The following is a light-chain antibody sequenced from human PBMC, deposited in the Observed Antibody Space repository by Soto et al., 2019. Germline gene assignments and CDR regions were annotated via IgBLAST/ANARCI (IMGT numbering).Light chain of an antibody. CDR2: EVS. CDR1: SSDVGGYNY. Sequence: QSALTQPASVSGSPGQSITISCTGTSSDVGGYNYVSWYQRHPGKAPKLMIYEVSNRPSGVSNRFSGSKSGNTASLTISGLQADDDANYYCTSYTSSSTLVIFGGGTKLTVL. V-gene: IGLV2-14*01. CDR3: TSYTSSSTLVI. J-gene: IGLJ2*01.